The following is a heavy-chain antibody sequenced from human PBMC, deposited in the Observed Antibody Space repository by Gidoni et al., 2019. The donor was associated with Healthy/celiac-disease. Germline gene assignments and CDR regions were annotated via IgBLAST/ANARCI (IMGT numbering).Heavy chain of an antibody. CDR2: IKRDGSEK. D-gene: IGHD1-26*01. V-gene: IGHV3-7*03. CDR3: AREQEDELHQNPRQKN. J-gene: IGHJ1*01. Sequence: VQLVESGGGLGQPGGSLRLPCAASGFPFGSYWLSWARRAPGKGLEWVANIKRDGSEKYYVDSVKGRFTISRDNAKNSLYLQRNSLRAEDTALYYSAREQEDELHQNPRQKNWGQGTLVTVSS. CDR1: GFPFGSYW.